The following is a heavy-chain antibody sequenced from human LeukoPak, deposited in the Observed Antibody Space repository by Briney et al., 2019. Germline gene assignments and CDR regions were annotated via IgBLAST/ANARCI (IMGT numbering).Heavy chain of an antibody. CDR1: GFTFSSYW. Sequence: GGSLRLSCAASGFTFSSYWMSWGRQAPGKGLEWVALIKQDGDEKYYLDSVKGRFTISRDKAKNSRYLHMRTLRAENTPVYFCTRVTSDYYSNIPLHPWGQGTLVTVSS. J-gene: IGHJ1*01. CDR2: IKQDGDEK. D-gene: IGHD3-3*01. CDR3: TRVTSDYYSNIPLHP. V-gene: IGHV3-7*01.